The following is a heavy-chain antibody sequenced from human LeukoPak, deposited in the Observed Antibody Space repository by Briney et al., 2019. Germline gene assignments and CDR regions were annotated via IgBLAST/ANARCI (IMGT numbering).Heavy chain of an antibody. CDR1: GGSLSSGDYS. J-gene: IGHJ4*02. CDR2: IYNSGNT. V-gene: IGHV4-30-4*07. D-gene: IGHD3-22*01. Sequence: SETLSLTCAVSGGSLSSGDYSWSWLRQPPGEGLEWIGFIYNSGNTYYNPSLKRRVPLSVDPPKNQFSLTLSPVTAADTAVYNCARTAYDIGDFYRFDYWGQGTLVTVSS. CDR3: ARTAYDIGDFYRFDY.